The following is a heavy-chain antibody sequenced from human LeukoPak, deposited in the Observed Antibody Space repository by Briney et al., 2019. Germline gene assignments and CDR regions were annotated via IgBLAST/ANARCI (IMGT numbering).Heavy chain of an antibody. Sequence: GGSLRLSCAASGFISSSFEMAWVRHAPGKGLEWISYISDSGRIIKDSDSVKGRLTISRDDTHNTVYMQMNSLGAEDTAIYYCAGGPQYGGSFAYWGQGTLVTVSS. D-gene: IGHD3-16*01. CDR1: GFISSSFE. CDR2: ISDSGRII. J-gene: IGHJ4*02. CDR3: AGGPQYGGSFAY. V-gene: IGHV3-48*03.